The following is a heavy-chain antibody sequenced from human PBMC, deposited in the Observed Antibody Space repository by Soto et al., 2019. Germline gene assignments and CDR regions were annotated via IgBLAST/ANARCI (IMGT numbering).Heavy chain of an antibody. CDR2: INDNGVTT. CDR3: ATPHSDFWSGSEY. D-gene: IGHD3-3*01. CDR1: GFSFSSYA. V-gene: IGHV3-23*01. J-gene: IGHJ4*02. Sequence: GGSLRLSCAASGFSFSSYAMSWVRQAPGKGLDWVSAINDNGVTTYYADSVKGRFTIPRDNSQNTLYLQMNTLRAEDTARYYCATPHSDFWSGSEYWGQG.